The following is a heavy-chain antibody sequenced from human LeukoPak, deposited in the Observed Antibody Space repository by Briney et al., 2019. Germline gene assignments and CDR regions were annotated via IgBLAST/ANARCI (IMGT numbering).Heavy chain of an antibody. CDR3: ARHFNRTPIRTSKKYYFDY. V-gene: IGHV4-39*01. D-gene: IGHD1-14*01. CDR2: IYYSGST. CDR1: GGSISSSSYY. J-gene: IGHJ4*02. Sequence: SETLSLTCTVSGGSISSSSYYWGWIRQPPGKGLEWIGSIYYSGSTYYNPSLKSRVTISVDTSKNQFSLKLSSVTAADTAVYYCARHFNRTPIRTSKKYYFDYWGQGTLVTVSS.